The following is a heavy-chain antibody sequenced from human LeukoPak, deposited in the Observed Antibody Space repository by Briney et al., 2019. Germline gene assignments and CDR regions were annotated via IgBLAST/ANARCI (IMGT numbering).Heavy chain of an antibody. CDR1: GGTFSSYA. CDR2: IIPIFGTA. D-gene: IGHD1-14*01. J-gene: IGHJ4*02. CDR3: AREGSSITGTTHDY. V-gene: IGHV1-69*05. Sequence: SVKVSCKASGGTFSSYAISWVRQAPGQGLEWMGRIIPIFGTANYAQKFQGRVTITTDESTSTAYMELSSLRSEGTAVYYCAREGSSITGTTHDYWGQGTLVTVPS.